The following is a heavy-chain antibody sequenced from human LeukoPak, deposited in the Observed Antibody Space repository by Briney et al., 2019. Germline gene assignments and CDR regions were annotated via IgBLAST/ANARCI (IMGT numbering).Heavy chain of an antibody. CDR2: IYYSGST. V-gene: IGHV4-61*01. J-gene: IGHJ6*03. Sequence: SETLSLTCTVSGYSISSGYFWGWIRQPPGKGLEWIGYIYYSGSTNYNPSLKSRVTISVDTSKNQFSLKLSSVTAADTAVYYCAREMGYYYYMDVWGKGTTVTISS. CDR1: GYSISSGYF. CDR3: AREMGYYYYMDV. D-gene: IGHD3-16*01.